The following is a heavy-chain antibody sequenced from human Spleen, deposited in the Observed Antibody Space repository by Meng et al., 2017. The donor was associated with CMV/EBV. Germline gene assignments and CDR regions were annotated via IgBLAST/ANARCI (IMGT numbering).Heavy chain of an antibody. CDR3: ARVRNVIMDV. CDR1: GYTFTDYH. Sequence: ASVKVSCKASGYTFTDYHMHWVRQAPGQGLEWMGWINPNNGGTNYAHKFQGRVTMTRDTSISTAYMEISSLRSDDTAVYYCARVRNVIMDVWGQGTTVTVSS. CDR2: INPNNGGT. D-gene: IGHD2/OR15-2a*01. V-gene: IGHV1-2*07. J-gene: IGHJ6*02.